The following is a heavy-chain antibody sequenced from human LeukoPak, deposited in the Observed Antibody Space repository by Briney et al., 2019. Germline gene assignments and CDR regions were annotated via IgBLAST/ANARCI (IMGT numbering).Heavy chain of an antibody. Sequence: GGSLRLSCAASGFTFSNYGMHWVRQAPGKGLEWVAVISYTGHTQYYLDSVKGRFTISRDNSKNTLYLQMNSLRAEDTAVYYCASLAVAGTLDYWGQGTLVTVSS. V-gene: IGHV3-30*03. CDR2: ISYTGHTQ. CDR3: ASLAVAGTLDY. D-gene: IGHD6-19*01. CDR1: GFTFSNYG. J-gene: IGHJ4*02.